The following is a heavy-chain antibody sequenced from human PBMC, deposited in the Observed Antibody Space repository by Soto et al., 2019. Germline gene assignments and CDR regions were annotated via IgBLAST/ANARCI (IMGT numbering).Heavy chain of an antibody. CDR1: GFSFSSYW. D-gene: IGHD1-26*01. V-gene: IGHV3-74*01. Sequence: EVQLVESGGGLVQPGGSLRLSCAACGFSFSSYWMHWVRQAPGKGLVWVSRIKTDGSTTNYADSVKGRFTVSRDNAENTLYLQMTSLRTEDTAVYYCARVGQGAWYFDLWGRGTLVTVSS. CDR3: ARVGQGAWYFDL. CDR2: IKTDGSTT. J-gene: IGHJ2*01.